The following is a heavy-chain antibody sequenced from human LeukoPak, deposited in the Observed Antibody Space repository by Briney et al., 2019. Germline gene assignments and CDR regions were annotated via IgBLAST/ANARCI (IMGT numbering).Heavy chain of an antibody. CDR2: IWYDGSNK. CDR1: GFTFSSYG. Sequence: GGSLRLSCAASGFTFSSYGMHWVRHSRGKGLEGVAVIWYDGSNKYYAHSVKGRFTISRDNSKNTLYLQMNSLRAEDTAVYYCAKDYCSGGPYFDYWGQGTLVTVSS. CDR3: AKDYCSGGPYFDY. D-gene: IGHD2-15*01. V-gene: IGHV3-33*06. J-gene: IGHJ4*02.